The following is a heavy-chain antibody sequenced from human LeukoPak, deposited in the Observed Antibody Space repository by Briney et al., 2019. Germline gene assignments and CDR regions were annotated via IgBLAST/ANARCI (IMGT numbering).Heavy chain of an antibody. CDR1: GGSFSGYY. V-gene: IGHV4-34*01. D-gene: IGHD3/OR15-3a*01. J-gene: IGHJ4*02. CDR2: INHSENT. Sequence: SETLSLTCAVYGGSFSGYYWSWIRQPLGKGLEWIGEINHSENTDYNPSLESRVTISVDTSKNQLSLKLSSVTAADTAVYYCARHLRWRTSFSPFDYWGQGTLVTVS. CDR3: ARHLRWRTSFSPFDY.